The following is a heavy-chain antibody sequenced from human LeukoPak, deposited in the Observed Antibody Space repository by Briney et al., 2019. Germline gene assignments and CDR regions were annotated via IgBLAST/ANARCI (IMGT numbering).Heavy chain of an antibody. J-gene: IGHJ4*02. CDR3: ARNERYGDTRLYHFDY. Sequence: GPSVNPSCKASGGTLTNYVIAWVRQAPGHGLEWMGGIIPIFGTAKYAQKFQGKVTITADESTNTAYMELSSLRSEDTAVYYCARNERYGDTRLYHFDYWGQGTLVTVSS. V-gene: IGHV1-69*13. D-gene: IGHD4-17*01. CDR2: IIPIFGTA. CDR1: GGTLTNYV.